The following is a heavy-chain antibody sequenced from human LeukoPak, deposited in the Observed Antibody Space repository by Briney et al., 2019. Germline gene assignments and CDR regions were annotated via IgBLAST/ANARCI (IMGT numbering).Heavy chain of an antibody. CDR2: ITSSGYTT. CDR3: ASGLVGIVGAYFDY. CDR1: GFTFSDYV. Sequence: GGSLRLSCAASGFTFSDYVMTWVRQAPGKGLEWVSTITSSGYTTYYSDSVKGRFTLSRDNAKNTLYLQMNTLRAEDTAVYYCASGLVGIVGAYFDYWGQGTRVTVSS. D-gene: IGHD1-26*01. J-gene: IGHJ4*02. V-gene: IGHV3-23*01.